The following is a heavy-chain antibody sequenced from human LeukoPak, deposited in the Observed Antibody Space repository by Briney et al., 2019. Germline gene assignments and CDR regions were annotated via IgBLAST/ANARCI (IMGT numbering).Heavy chain of an antibody. D-gene: IGHD1-26*01. Sequence: PSQTLSLTCTVSGDSISSGFYYWSWIRQPAGKGLEWIGRIYTSGSTNYNPSLRSRITPSVDTSKSQFSLKMTSLTAADTAVYYCAAVGAQPGANYWGQGTLVTVSS. CDR1: GDSISSGFYY. V-gene: IGHV4-61*02. CDR2: IYTSGST. J-gene: IGHJ4*02. CDR3: AAVGAQPGANY.